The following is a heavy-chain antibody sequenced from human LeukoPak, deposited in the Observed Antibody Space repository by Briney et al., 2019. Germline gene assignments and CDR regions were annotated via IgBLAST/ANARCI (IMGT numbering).Heavy chain of an antibody. J-gene: IGHJ4*02. D-gene: IGHD5-18*01. V-gene: IGHV1-69*05. CDR2: IIPIFGTA. CDR3: ARGVLTKNSAMVIKDDY. CDR1: GGTFSSYA. Sequence: EASVKVSCKASGGTFSSYAISWVRQAPGQGLEWMGRIIPIFGTANYAQKFQGRVTITTDESTSTAYMELSSLRSEDTAVYYCARGVLTKNSAMVIKDDYWGQGTLVTVSS.